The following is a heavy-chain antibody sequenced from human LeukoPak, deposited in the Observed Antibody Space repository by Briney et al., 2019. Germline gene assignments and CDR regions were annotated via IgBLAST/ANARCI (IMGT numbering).Heavy chain of an antibody. Sequence: PGGSLRLSCTASGFTFNTYTMSWVRQGPGKGLEWVSAIGGSIGSTFYTDSVKGRFTISRDNSKNTLSLQMNSLRVEDTAVYYCVKDFVVVPGLVNYFDYWGQGTLVTVSS. CDR1: GFTFNTYT. D-gene: IGHD2-2*01. CDR3: VKDFVVVPGLVNYFDY. CDR2: IGGSIGST. V-gene: IGHV3-23*01. J-gene: IGHJ4*02.